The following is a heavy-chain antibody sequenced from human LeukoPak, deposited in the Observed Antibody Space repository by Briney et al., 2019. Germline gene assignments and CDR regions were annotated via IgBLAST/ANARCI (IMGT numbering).Heavy chain of an antibody. CDR3: AKDRSRIAVAGTSLSDY. J-gene: IGHJ4*02. Sequence: GGSLRLSCAASGFTFDDYAMHWVRQAPGKGLEWVSGISWNSGSIGYADSVKGRFTISRDNSKNTLYLQMNSLRAEDTAVYYCAKDRSRIAVAGTSLSDYWGQGTLVTVSS. CDR2: ISWNSGSI. V-gene: IGHV3-9*01. CDR1: GFTFDDYA. D-gene: IGHD6-19*01.